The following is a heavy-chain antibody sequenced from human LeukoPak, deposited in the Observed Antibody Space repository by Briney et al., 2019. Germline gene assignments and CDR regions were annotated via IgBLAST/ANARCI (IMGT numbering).Heavy chain of an antibody. CDR2: INPNSGGT. D-gene: IGHD2-2*02. V-gene: IGHV1-2*02. J-gene: IGHJ4*02. Sequence: GASVKVSCKASGYTFTGYYMHWVRQAPGQGLEWMGWINPNSGGTNYAQKFQGRVTMTRDTSISTAYMELSRLRSDDTAVYYCARLVVPAAIPGDYFDYWGQGTLVTVSS. CDR1: GYTFTGYY. CDR3: ARLVVPAAIPGDYFDY.